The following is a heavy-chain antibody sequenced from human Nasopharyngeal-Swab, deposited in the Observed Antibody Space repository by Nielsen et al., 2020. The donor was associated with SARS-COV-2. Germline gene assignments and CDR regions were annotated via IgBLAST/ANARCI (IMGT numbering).Heavy chain of an antibody. D-gene: IGHD3-16*01. CDR1: GGPVRSSHY. V-gene: IGHV4-39*01. Sequence: SETLSLTCKVSGGPVRSSHYWGWVRQPPGKGLEWIANMFYSGDTYYNSSLRSRVTMSVDASGNQFSLKLSSVTAADSAIYYCARQNFDHLWGWFDPWGQGSLVTVSS. J-gene: IGHJ5*02. CDR3: ARQNFDHLWGWFDP. CDR2: MFYSGDT.